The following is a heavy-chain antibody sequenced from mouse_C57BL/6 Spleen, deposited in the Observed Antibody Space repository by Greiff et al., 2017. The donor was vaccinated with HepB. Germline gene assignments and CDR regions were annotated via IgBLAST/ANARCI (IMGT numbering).Heavy chain of an antibody. V-gene: IGHV1-59*01. Sequence: QVQLQQSGAELVRPGTSVKLSCKASGYTFTSYWMHWVKQRPGQGLEWIGVIDPSDSYTNYNQKFKGKATLTVDTSSSTAYMQLRSLTSEDTADYECERGVELQYWGQGTTLTVSS. CDR1: GYTFTSYW. J-gene: IGHJ2*01. D-gene: IGHD2-1*01. CDR2: IDPSDSYT. CDR3: ERGVELQY.